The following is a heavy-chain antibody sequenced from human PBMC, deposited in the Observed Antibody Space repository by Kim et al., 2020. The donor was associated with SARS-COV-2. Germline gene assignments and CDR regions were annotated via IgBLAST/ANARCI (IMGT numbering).Heavy chain of an antibody. CDR1: GFTFSTYL. J-gene: IGHJ5*02. Sequence: GVSLRLSCAASGFTFSTYLMSWVRQTPGKGLKWVATIKEDGSERYYVDSVKGRFTISRDNAKNSLYLQMNSLRAEDTAVYYCARINIVRATRWFDPWGQGTLVTVSS. D-gene: IGHD1-26*01. V-gene: IGHV3-7*01. CDR3: ARINIVRATRWFDP. CDR2: IKEDGSER.